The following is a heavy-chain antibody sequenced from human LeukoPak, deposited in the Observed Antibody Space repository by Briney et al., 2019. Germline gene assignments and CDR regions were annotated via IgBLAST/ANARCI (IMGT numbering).Heavy chain of an antibody. CDR1: GFTVSSNS. CDR3: AKDRCNNGIGCYYYYMDL. CDR2: IYSGTI. D-gene: IGHD2-8*01. V-gene: IGHV3-66*03. J-gene: IGHJ6*03. Sequence: GGSLRLSCTVSGFTVSSNSMSWVRQAPGKGLEWVSFIYSGTIHYSDSVKGRFTISRDNSKNVLYLQMNSLRAEDTAVYYCAKDRCNNGIGCYYYYMDLWGKGTTVTISS.